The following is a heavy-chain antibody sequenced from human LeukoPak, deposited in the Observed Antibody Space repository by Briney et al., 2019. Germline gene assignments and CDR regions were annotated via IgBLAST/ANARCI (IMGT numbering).Heavy chain of an antibody. D-gene: IGHD1-20*01. J-gene: IGHJ5*02. CDR2: IYTSGST. CDR1: GGSISSSSYY. V-gene: IGHV4-61*02. CDR3: ARGVTVTTWDPWFDT. Sequence: ASQTLSLTCSVSGGSISSSSYYWSWIRQPAGKGLEWIGRIYTSGSTKYNPSLKGRVTISVDTSKNQFSLKLNSVTAADAAVYYCARGVTVTTWDPWFDTWGQGTLVTVSS.